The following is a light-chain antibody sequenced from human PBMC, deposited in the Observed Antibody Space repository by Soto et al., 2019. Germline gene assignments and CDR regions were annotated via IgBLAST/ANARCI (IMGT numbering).Light chain of an antibody. CDR3: QQYNNWPRT. CDR2: AVS. V-gene: IGKV3-15*01. Sequence: EIVMTQSPATLSVSPGESATLSCRASQSVSSNLAWYQQKPGQGPRLLIYAVSTRATGIPARFRGSGSGTEFTLTISNLQSEDFAVYYCQQYNNWPRTFGQGTKVDI. CDR1: QSVSSN. J-gene: IGKJ1*01.